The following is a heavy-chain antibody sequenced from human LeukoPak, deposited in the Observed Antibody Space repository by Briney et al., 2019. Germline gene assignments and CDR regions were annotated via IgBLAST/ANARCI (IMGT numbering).Heavy chain of an antibody. CDR2: ISSSSSYI. CDR3: ARDSLITMVRGVIISDFDY. V-gene: IGHV3-21*01. Sequence: GGSLRLSCAASGFTFSSYSMNWVRQAPGKGLEWVLSISSSSSYIYYADSVKGRFTISRDNAKNSLYLQMNSLRAEDTAVYYCARDSLITMVRGVIISDFDYWGQGTLVTVSS. D-gene: IGHD3-10*01. J-gene: IGHJ4*02. CDR1: GFTFSSYS.